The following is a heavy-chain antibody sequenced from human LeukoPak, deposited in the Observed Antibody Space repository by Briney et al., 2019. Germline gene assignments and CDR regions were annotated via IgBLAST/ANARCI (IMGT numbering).Heavy chain of an antibody. CDR2: INPSGGST. J-gene: IGHJ6*03. CDR1: GYTFTSYY. CDR3: ARVPMGSAAGKGYMDV. D-gene: IGHD6-13*01. V-gene: IGHV1-46*01. Sequence: GASVKVSCKASGYTFTSYYMHWVRQAPGQGLEWMGIINPSGGSTSYAQKFQGRVTMTRDTSTSTVYMELSSLRSEDTAVYYCARVPMGSAAGKGYMDVWGKGTTVTVSS.